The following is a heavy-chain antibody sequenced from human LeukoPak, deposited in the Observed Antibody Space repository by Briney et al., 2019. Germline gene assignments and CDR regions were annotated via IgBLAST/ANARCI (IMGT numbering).Heavy chain of an antibody. J-gene: IGHJ6*02. CDR1: GYTFTRYA. CDR2: INTNTGNP. Sequence: ASVKVSCKASGYTFTRYAMNWVRQAPGQGLEWMGWINTNTGNPTYAQGFTGRFVFSLDTSVSTAYLQISSLKAEDTAVYYCAGEEGLYGDYYYGMDVWGQGTTVTVSS. D-gene: IGHD3-3*01. CDR3: AGEEGLYGDYYYGMDV. V-gene: IGHV7-4-1*02.